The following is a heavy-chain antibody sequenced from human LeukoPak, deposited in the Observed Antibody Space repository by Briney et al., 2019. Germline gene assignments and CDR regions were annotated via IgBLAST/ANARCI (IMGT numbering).Heavy chain of an antibody. CDR3: ARSGSYRAWAFCDY. Sequence: SETLSLTCTVSGYSISSGYYWGWIRQPPGKGLEWIGSIYHSGSTYYNPSLKSRVTISVDTSKNQFSLKLSSVTAADTAVYYCARSGSYRAWAFCDYWGQGTLVTVSS. J-gene: IGHJ4*02. CDR1: GYSISSGYY. CDR2: IYHSGST. V-gene: IGHV4-38-2*02. D-gene: IGHD1-26*01.